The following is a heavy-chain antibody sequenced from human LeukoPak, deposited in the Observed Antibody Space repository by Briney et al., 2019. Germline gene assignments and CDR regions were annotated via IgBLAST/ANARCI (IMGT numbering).Heavy chain of an antibody. Sequence: PSETLSLTCAVYGGSFSGYYWSWIRKPPGKGLEWIGEINHSGSTNYNPSLKSRVTISVDTSKNQFSLKLSSVTAADTAVYYCARYGRYDYWGQGTLVTVSS. J-gene: IGHJ4*02. CDR2: INHSGST. CDR3: ARYGRYDY. D-gene: IGHD1-14*01. CDR1: GGSFSGYY. V-gene: IGHV4-34*01.